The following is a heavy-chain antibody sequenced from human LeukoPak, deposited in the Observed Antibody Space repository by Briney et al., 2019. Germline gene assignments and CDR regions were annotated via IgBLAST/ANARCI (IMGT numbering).Heavy chain of an antibody. V-gene: IGHV3-11*01. J-gene: IGHJ2*01. CDR2: ISSSGSTK. CDR1: GFIFSDYY. D-gene: IGHD6-13*01. Sequence: PGGSLRLSCVASGFIFSDYYTSWIRQAPGKGLEGVSYISSSGSTKYYADSMTGRFTISRDNAKNSLYLQMNSLRAEDTAVYYCVRGGAAAGSYWYFDLWGRGTLVTVSS. CDR3: VRGGAAAGSYWYFDL.